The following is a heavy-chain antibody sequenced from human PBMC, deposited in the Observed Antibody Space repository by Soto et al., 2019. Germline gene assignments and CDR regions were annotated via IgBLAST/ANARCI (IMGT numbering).Heavy chain of an antibody. D-gene: IGHD6-19*01. J-gene: IGHJ4*02. CDR1: GFTFSSYW. CDR2: INSDGITT. Sequence: PGGSLRLSCAASGFTFSSYWMHWVRQAPGKGLVWVSRINSDGITTNYADSVKGRFTISRDNAKNTLYLQMNSLSAEDTAVYYCASQPGYSSGWYNYWGQGTLVTVSS. CDR3: ASQPGYSSGWYNY. V-gene: IGHV3-74*01.